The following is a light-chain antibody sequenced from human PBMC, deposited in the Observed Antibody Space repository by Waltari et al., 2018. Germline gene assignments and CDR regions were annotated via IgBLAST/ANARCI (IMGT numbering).Light chain of an antibody. CDR3: QQYYSTLRRT. V-gene: IGKV4-1*01. CDR2: WAS. J-gene: IGKJ1*01. CDR1: QSVLYSSNNKNY. Sequence: DIVMTQSPDSLAVSLGERATINCKSSQSVLYSSNNKNYLAWYQQKPGQPPKLLIYWASTRESRVPDRFSGSGSGTDFTLTISSLQAEDVAVYYCQQYYSTLRRTFGQGTKVEIK.